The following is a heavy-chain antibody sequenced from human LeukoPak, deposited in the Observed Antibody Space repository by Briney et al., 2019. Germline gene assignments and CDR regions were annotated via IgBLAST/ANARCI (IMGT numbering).Heavy chain of an antibody. D-gene: IGHD4-17*01. CDR3: VKDLTTLTLGKDY. CDR2: ISSDGNDK. CDR1: GFTFSNFG. J-gene: IGHJ4*02. V-gene: IGHV3-30*18. Sequence: GGSLRLSCAASGFTFSNFGMHWVRQAPGKGLEWVAVISSDGNDKYYANAVKGRFTISRDNSMNTLYLQMNSLRAEDTAIYYCVKDLTTLTLGKDYWGQGTLVTVSS.